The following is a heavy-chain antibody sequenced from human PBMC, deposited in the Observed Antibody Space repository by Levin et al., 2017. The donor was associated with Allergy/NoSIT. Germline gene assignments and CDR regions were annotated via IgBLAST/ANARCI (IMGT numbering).Heavy chain of an antibody. CDR3: ASQEGGATRAVFFPDY. CDR2: ISYDGSNK. J-gene: IGHJ4*02. D-gene: IGHD1-26*01. V-gene: IGHV3-30*03. CDR1: GFTFSSYG. Sequence: PGGSLRLSCAASGFTFSSYGMHWVRQAPGKGLEWVAVISYDGSNKYYADSVKGRFTISRDNSKNTLYLLMNSLRAEDTAVYYCASQEGGATRAVFFPDYWGQGTLVTVSS.